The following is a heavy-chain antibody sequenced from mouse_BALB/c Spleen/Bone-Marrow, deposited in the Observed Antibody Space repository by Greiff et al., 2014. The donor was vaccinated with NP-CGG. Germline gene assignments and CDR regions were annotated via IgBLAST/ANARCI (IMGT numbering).Heavy chain of an antibody. CDR1: GYTFTSYV. V-gene: IGHV1-14*01. Sequence: EVQLQESGPELVKPGASVKMSCEASGYTFTSYVMHWVKQKPGQGLEWIGYINPYNDGTKYNEKFKGKATLTSDKSSSTAYMELSSLTSEDSAVYYCAREGSTMITTEAWFAYWGQGTLVTVSA. D-gene: IGHD2-4*01. CDR3: AREGSTMITTEAWFAY. J-gene: IGHJ3*01. CDR2: INPYNDGT.